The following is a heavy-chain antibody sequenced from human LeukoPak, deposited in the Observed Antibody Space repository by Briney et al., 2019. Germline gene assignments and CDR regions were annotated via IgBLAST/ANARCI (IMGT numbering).Heavy chain of an antibody. Sequence: PGGSLRLSCAASGFTFSSYGMHWVRQAPGRGLEWVAVIWYDGSNKYYADSVKGRFTISRDNSKNTLYLQMNSLRAEDTAVYYCARSSTSAGSYAGYWGQGTLVTVSS. D-gene: IGHD1-26*01. CDR1: GFTFSSYG. CDR3: ARSSTSAGSYAGY. J-gene: IGHJ4*02. V-gene: IGHV3-33*01. CDR2: IWYDGSNK.